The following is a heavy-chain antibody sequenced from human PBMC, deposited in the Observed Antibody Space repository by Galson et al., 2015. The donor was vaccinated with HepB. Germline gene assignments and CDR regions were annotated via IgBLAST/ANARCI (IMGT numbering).Heavy chain of an antibody. CDR3: ARVRIVGATPDY. D-gene: IGHD1-26*01. CDR2: MNPNSGNT. Sequence: SVKVSCKASGYTFTSYDINWVRQATGQGLEWMGWMNPNSGNTGYAQKFQGRVTMTRNTSISTAYMELSSLRSEDTAVYYCARVRIVGATPDYWGQGTLVTVSS. V-gene: IGHV1-8*01. J-gene: IGHJ4*02. CDR1: GYTFTSYD.